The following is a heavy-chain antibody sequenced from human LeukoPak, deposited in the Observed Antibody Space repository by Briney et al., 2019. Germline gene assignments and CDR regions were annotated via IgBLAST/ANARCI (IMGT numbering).Heavy chain of an antibody. CDR2: ISSSGSTI. CDR1: GFTFSSYE. D-gene: IGHD6-13*01. V-gene: IGHV3-48*03. J-gene: IGHJ6*03. Sequence: PGGSLRLSCAASGFTFSSYEMNWVRQAPGKGLEWVSYISSSGSTIYYADSVKGRFTISRDNSKNTLYLQMNSLRSEDTAVYYCARASSYSSSWYVYYYYYYMDVWGKGTTVTISS. CDR3: ARASSYSSSWYVYYYYYYMDV.